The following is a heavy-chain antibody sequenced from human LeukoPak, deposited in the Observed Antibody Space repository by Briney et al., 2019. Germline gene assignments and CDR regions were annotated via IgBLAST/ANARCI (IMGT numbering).Heavy chain of an antibody. D-gene: IGHD3-22*01. Sequence: KTSETLSLTCVVSGGSTSSGGNSWSWIRQPPGKGLEWIGYIYHSGSTYYNPSLKSRVTISVDRSKNQFSLKLSSVTAADTAVYYCARDRYYYDSSGSFHGGYYYYGMDVWGQGTTVTVSS. CDR3: ARDRYYYDSSGSFHGGYYYYGMDV. J-gene: IGHJ6*02. V-gene: IGHV4-30-2*01. CDR2: IYHSGST. CDR1: GGSTSSGGNS.